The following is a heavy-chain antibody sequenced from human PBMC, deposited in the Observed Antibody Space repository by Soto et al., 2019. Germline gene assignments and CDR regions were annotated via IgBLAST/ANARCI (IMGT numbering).Heavy chain of an antibody. CDR3: ARDKRIAIAAATNNWFDP. D-gene: IGHD6-13*01. CDR2: IIPILGIA. CDR1: GGTFSSYT. V-gene: IGHV1-69*04. J-gene: IGHJ5*02. Sequence: SVKVSCKASGGTFSSYTISWVRQAPGQGLEWMGRIIPILGIANYAQKFQGRVTITADKSTSTAYMELSSLRSEDTAVYYCARDKRIAIAAATNNWFDPWGQGTLVTVSS.